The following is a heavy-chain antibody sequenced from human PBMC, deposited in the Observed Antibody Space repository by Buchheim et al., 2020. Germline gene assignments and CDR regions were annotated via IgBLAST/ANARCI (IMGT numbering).Heavy chain of an antibody. Sequence: QLQLVQSGAEVKKPGASVKVSCKTSEYTRHYTHWLRQAPGQALEWVGRVNPNTGGTQYAQKFQGRVTLTRDTSISPTYMELSSLTSDDTAVFYCAIATDLVDPAYPTFDCWGQGTL. CDR3: AIATDLVDPAYPTFDC. CDR1: EYTRHY. J-gene: IGHJ4*02. CDR2: VNPNTGGT. D-gene: IGHD1-26*01. V-gene: IGHV1-2*02.